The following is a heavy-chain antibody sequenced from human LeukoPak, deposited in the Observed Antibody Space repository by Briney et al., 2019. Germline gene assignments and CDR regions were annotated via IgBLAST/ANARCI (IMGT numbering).Heavy chain of an antibody. Sequence: PSETLSLTCTVSGGSISSYYWSWIRQPPGKGLEWIGYIYYSGSTNYNPPLKSRVTISVDTSKNQFSLKLSSVTAADTAVYYCARVGPTRNWGWGIDYWGQGTLDTVSS. J-gene: IGHJ4*02. CDR1: GGSISSYY. CDR3: ARVGPTRNWGWGIDY. D-gene: IGHD7-27*01. V-gene: IGHV4-59*01. CDR2: IYYSGST.